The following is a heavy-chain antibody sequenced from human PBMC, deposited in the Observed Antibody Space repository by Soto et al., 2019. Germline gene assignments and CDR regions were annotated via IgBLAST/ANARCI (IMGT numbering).Heavy chain of an antibody. CDR1: GYTFTSYY. CDR3: ARNPDSRGTLAY. Sequence: ASVKVSCKASGYTFTSYYMHWVRQAPGQGLERMGIINPSVGSTSYAQKFQGRVTMIRDTSTSTVYMELSSLRSEDTAVYYCARNPDSRGTLAYWGQGTLVTVSS. V-gene: IGHV1-46*01. J-gene: IGHJ4*02. D-gene: IGHD3-22*01. CDR2: INPSVGST.